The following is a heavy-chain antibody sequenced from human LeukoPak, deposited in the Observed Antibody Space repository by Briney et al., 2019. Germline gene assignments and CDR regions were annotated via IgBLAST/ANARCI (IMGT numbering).Heavy chain of an antibody. Sequence: GGSLRLSCAPSGFTVSSNYMSWVRQAPGKGLEWVSAISGSGGSTYYADSVKGRFTISRDKSKNTLYLQMNSLRAEDTAVYYCAKGGVATIPFDHWGQGTLVTVSS. CDR3: AKGGVATIPFDH. V-gene: IGHV3-23*01. CDR2: ISGSGGST. J-gene: IGHJ4*02. CDR1: GFTVSSNY. D-gene: IGHD5-24*01.